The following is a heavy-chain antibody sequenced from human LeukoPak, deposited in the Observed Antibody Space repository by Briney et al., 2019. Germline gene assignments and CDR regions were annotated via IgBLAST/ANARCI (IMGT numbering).Heavy chain of an antibody. Sequence: GGSLRLSCAASGFTVSDHFMDWVRQAPGKGLEWVASINSDGSEGYYADVVKGRFTISRDNAKNSLYLQINSLRAEDTAVYYCARSSYSSSSSVWGQGTMVTVSS. J-gene: IGHJ3*01. CDR3: ARSSYSSSSSV. CDR1: GFTVSDHF. V-gene: IGHV3-7*03. D-gene: IGHD6-6*01. CDR2: INSDGSEG.